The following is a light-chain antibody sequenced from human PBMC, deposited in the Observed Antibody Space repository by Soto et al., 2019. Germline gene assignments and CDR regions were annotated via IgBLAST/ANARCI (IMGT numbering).Light chain of an antibody. J-gene: IGLJ7*01. CDR2: GGT. CDR1: SSNIGAAYD. V-gene: IGLV1-40*01. CDR3: QSYDNSLSGWV. Sequence: QSVLTQPPSVSGAPGQRVTLSCTGSSSNIGAAYDVHWYQHLPGTAPKLLIYGGTYRPSGVADRLSGSKSGTSASLAITGLQAEDEADYYCQSYDNSLSGWVFGGGTQLTVL.